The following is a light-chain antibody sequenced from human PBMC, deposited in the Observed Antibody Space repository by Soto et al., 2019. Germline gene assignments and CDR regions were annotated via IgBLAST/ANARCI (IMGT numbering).Light chain of an antibody. CDR1: SSDVGTNNY. CDR2: EVT. CDR3: SSYTDSAFHC. Sequence: VLTPPGSTTGSHGQPVTINSTATSSDVGTNNYVSWYQQHPGKAPKLLIFEVTKRPPGVPDRFSGSKSDNTASLNVSGLQAGDEADYYCSSYTDSAFHCFRAGTKVTVL. V-gene: IGLV2-8*01. J-gene: IGLJ1*01.